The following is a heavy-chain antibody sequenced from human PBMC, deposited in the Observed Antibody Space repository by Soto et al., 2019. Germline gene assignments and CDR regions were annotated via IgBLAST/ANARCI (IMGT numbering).Heavy chain of an antibody. V-gene: IGHV4-31*03. CDR1: VGSISSGGYY. D-gene: IGHD2-21*02. J-gene: IGHJ5*02. CDR3: ARGGYLTTDNWFDP. Sequence: TLSLTCTVSVGSISSGGYYWSWIRQHPGKGLEWIGYIYHSGSTYYNPSLKSRVTISVDTSKNQFPLKLSSVTAADTAVYYCARGGYLTTDNWFDPWGQGTLVTVSS. CDR2: IYHSGST.